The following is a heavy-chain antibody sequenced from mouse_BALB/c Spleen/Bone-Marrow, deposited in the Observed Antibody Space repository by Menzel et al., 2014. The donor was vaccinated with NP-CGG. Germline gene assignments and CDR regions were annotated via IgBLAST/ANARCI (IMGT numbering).Heavy chain of an antibody. V-gene: IGHV5-6-2*01. CDR3: TRRAFYALDY. J-gene: IGHJ4*01. CDR2: IYTNDGST. Sequence: DVKLVESGGGLVKVGESLKLPCAASGFTFSTYYMSWVRQTPEKRLELVAAIYTNDGSTYYPDTVKGRFAISRDNAKNTLYLQMSSLKSEDTALYYCTRRAFYALDYWGQGTSVTVSS. CDR1: GFTFSTYY.